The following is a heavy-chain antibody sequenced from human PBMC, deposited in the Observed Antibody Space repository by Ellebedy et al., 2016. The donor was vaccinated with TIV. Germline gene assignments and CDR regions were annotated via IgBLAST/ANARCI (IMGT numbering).Heavy chain of an antibody. D-gene: IGHD6-19*01. V-gene: IGHV1-46*01. CDR3: ARALGSSGPQGY. CDR2: INPGGGTT. Sequence: AASVKVSCKASGYTFINYSVHWVRQAPGQGLEWMGIINPGGGTTSYAQKFQGRVTMTRDTSTSTVYMELSRLRSEDTAVYYCARALGSSGPQGYWGQGTLVTVSS. CDR1: GYTFINYS. J-gene: IGHJ4*02.